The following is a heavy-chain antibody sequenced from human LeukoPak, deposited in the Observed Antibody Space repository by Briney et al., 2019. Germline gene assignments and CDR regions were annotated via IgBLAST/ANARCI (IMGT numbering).Heavy chain of an antibody. CDR3: ARDTPLYYYDSSGYYLDY. CDR2: ISSSSSYI. V-gene: IGHV3-21*01. CDR1: GFTFSSYS. Sequence: GGSLRLSCAASGFTFSSYSMNWVRQAPGKGLEWVSSISSSSSYIYYADTLKGRFTISRDNAKNSLYLQMNSLRAEDTAVYYCARDTPLYYYDSSGYYLDYWGQGTLVTVSS. D-gene: IGHD3-22*01. J-gene: IGHJ4*02.